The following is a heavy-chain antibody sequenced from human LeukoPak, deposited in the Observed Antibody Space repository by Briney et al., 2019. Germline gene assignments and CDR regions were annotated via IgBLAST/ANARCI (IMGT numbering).Heavy chain of an antibody. CDR3: ARTQNWFDP. J-gene: IGHJ5*02. CDR1: GGSISSYY. V-gene: IGHV4-59*08. Sequence: PSETLSLTCTVSGGSISSYYWSWIRQPPGKGLEWIGYIYYSGSTYYNPSLKSRVTISVDTSKNQFSLKLSSVTAADTAVYYCARTQNWFDPWGQGTLVTVSS. CDR2: IYYSGST.